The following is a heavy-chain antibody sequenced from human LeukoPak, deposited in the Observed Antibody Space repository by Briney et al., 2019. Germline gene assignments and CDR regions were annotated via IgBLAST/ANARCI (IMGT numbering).Heavy chain of an antibody. CDR2: ISSSGSTI. D-gene: IGHD3-10*01. J-gene: IGHJ5*02. CDR1: GFTFSDYY. V-gene: IGHV3-11*01. Sequence: NSGGSLRLSCAASGFTFSDYYMSWIRQAPGKGLEWVSYISSSGSTIYYADSVKGRFTISRDNAKNSLYLQMNSLRAEDTAVYYCAREGITMVREIDPWGQGTLVTVSS. CDR3: AREGITMVREIDP.